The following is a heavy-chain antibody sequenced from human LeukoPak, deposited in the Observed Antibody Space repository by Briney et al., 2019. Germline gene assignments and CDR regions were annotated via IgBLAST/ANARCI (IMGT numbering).Heavy chain of an antibody. CDR2: INAGSGNT. D-gene: IGHD3-22*01. CDR3: ARYYYDSSGYYI. V-gene: IGHV1-3*01. Sequence: ASVKVSCKASGYTFTSYAMHWVRQAPGQRLEWMGWINAGSGNTKYSQKSRGRVTITRDTSASTAYMELSSLRSEDTAVYYCARYYYDSSGYYIWGQGTLVTVSS. J-gene: IGHJ4*02. CDR1: GYTFTSYA.